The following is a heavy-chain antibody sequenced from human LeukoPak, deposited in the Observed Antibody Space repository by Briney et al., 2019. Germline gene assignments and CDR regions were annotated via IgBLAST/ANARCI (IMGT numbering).Heavy chain of an antibody. J-gene: IGHJ3*02. Sequence: PGRSLRLSCAASGFTFDDYAMHWVRQAPGKGLEWVSGISWNSGSIGYADSVKGRFTISRDNAKNSLYLQMNSLRAEDTALYYCAKVIVSDDAFDIWGQGTTVTVSS. CDR2: ISWNSGSI. CDR3: AKVIVSDDAFDI. CDR1: GFTFDDYA. D-gene: IGHD2-2*01. V-gene: IGHV3-9*01.